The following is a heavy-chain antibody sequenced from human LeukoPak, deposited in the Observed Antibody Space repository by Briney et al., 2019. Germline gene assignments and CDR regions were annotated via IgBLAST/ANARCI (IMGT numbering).Heavy chain of an antibody. J-gene: IGHJ5*02. CDR1: GGSISSYY. D-gene: IGHD2-2*01. Sequence: SETLSLTCTVSGGSISSYYWSWIRQPAGKGLEWIGRIYTSGSTNYNPSLKSRVTMSVDTSKNQFSLKLSSVTAADAAVYYCARELAKGVVPAAITANWFDPWGQGTLVTVSS. CDR2: IYTSGST. CDR3: ARELAKGVVPAAITANWFDP. V-gene: IGHV4-4*07.